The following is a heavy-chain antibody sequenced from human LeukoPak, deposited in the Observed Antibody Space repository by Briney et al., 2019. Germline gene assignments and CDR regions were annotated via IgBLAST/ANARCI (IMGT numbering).Heavy chain of an antibody. CDR2: IYYSGST. V-gene: IGHV4-39*01. D-gene: IGHD6-19*01. Sequence: PSETLSLTCTVSGGSISSSSYYWGWIRQPPGKGLERIGSIYYSGSTYYNPSLKSRVTISVDTSKNQFSLKLSSVTAADTAVYYCARPKTGGIAVAGFYYWGQGTLVTVSS. CDR1: GGSISSSSYY. J-gene: IGHJ4*02. CDR3: ARPKTGGIAVAGFYY.